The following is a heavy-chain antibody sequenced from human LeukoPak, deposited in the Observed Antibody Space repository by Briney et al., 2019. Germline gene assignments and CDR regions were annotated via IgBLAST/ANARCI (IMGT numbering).Heavy chain of an antibody. V-gene: IGHV3-30-3*01. CDR2: ISLDGSTE. J-gene: IGHJ5*02. D-gene: IGHD3-10*01. CDR1: GFSLSNFQ. Sequence: PGGSLRLSCVASGFSLSNFQMYWVRQAPGKGLEWVSIISLDGSTEFYADSVKGRFTISRDTASNTMHLEMNNLRIEDTAVNYCMRDYMGWFDPWGQGSLVTVSS. CDR3: MRDYMGWFDP.